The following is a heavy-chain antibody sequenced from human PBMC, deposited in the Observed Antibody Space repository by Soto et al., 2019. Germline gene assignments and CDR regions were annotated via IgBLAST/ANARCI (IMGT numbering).Heavy chain of an antibody. D-gene: IGHD3-10*01. Sequence: PGGSLRLSCAASGFTFGSYAMTWVRQAPGKGLEWVSAITGGGDETFYADSVKGRFTISRDNSRNTLYLQMNRLTAEDTAKYYCAKLPDRNFWAFGSGNPFDPWGQGTLVTVSS. CDR3: AKLPDRNFWAFGSGNPFDP. CDR2: ITGGGDET. CDR1: GFTFGSYA. V-gene: IGHV3-23*01. J-gene: IGHJ5*02.